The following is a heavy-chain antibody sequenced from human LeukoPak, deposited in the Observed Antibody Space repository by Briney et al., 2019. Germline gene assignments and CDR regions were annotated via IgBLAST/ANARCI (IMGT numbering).Heavy chain of an antibody. CDR1: GGTFSSYA. J-gene: IGHJ4*02. CDR2: IIPIFDTV. V-gene: IGHV1-69*05. Sequence: SGKVSCKASGGTFSSYAISWVRQAPGQGLEWMGRIIPIFDTVNYAQKCQGRVTMTTGESTRTAFMELSSLRSEDTAMYYCARSGLGRYRSGRMGGFVYWGQGTLVTVSS. CDR3: ARSGLGRYRSGRMGGFVY. D-gene: IGHD5-18*01.